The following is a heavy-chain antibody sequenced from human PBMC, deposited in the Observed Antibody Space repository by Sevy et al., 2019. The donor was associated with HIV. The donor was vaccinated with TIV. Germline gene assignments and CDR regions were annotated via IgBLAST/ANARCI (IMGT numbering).Heavy chain of an antibody. Sequence: GGSLRLSCAASGFTFDDYTMHWVRQAPGKGLEWVSLISWDGGSTYYADSVKGRFNISRDNSKNSLYLQMNSLRTEDTALYYCAKDTASPSMTGYYYYGMDVWGQGTTVTVSS. CDR2: ISWDGGST. D-gene: IGHD3-9*01. CDR3: AKDTASPSMTGYYYYGMDV. CDR1: GFTFDDYT. V-gene: IGHV3-43*01. J-gene: IGHJ6*02.